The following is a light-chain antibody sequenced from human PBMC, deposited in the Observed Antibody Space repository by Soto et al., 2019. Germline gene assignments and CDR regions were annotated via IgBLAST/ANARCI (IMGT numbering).Light chain of an antibody. J-gene: IGKJ3*01. CDR2: KAS. V-gene: IGKV1-5*03. CDR1: QSIRSW. Sequence: DIQMTQSPSTLSASVGDRVTITCRASQSIRSWLAWYQQKPGKAPKLLIYKASSLESGVPSRFSGSGSGTEFTLTISSLQPDDFATYYCQYYNRYSRTFGPGTKVDIK. CDR3: QYYNRYSRT.